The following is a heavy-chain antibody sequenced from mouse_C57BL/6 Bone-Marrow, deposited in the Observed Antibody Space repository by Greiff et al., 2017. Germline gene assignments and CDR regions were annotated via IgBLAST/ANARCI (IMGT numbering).Heavy chain of an antibody. J-gene: IGHJ2*01. CDR2: IDPSDSYT. CDR3: AREGITTVVAHCDY. D-gene: IGHD1-1*01. V-gene: IGHV1-69*01. Sequence: QVQLQQPGAELVMPGASVKLSCKASGYTFTSYWMHWVKQRPGQGLEWIGEIDPSDSYTNYNQKFKGKSTLTVDKSYSTAYMQLSSLTSEDSAVYYCAREGITTVVAHCDYWGQGTTLTVSS. CDR1: GYTFTSYW.